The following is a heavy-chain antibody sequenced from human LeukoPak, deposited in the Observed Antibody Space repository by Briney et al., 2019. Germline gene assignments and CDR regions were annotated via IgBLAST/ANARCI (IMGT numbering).Heavy chain of an antibody. CDR2: TYYRSKWYN. V-gene: IGHV6-1*01. CDR3: ARAGTWVDAFDI. J-gene: IGHJ3*02. CDR1: GDSVSSNSAA. Sequence: SHTLSLTCAISGDSVSSNSAAWNWITQSPSRGPEWLGRTYYRSKWYNDYAVSVKSRITINPDTSKNHFSLQLNSVTPEDTAVYYCARAGTWVDAFDIWGQGTMVTVSS. D-gene: IGHD1-14*01.